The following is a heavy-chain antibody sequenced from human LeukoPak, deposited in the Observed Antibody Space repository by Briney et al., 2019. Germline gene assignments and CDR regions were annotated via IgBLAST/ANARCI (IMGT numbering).Heavy chain of an antibody. V-gene: IGHV3-33*01. J-gene: IGHJ4*02. CDR1: GFTFSSYG. CDR2: IWYDGSKT. D-gene: IGHD6-19*01. Sequence: QPGGSLRLSCAASGFTFSSYGMHWVRQSPGKGLEWVAVIWYDGSKTYYADSVKGRFTVSRDNSKNTMYLKMNSLRAEDTAVYYCARDPRGIAVAGTLDYWGQGTQVTVSS. CDR3: ARDPRGIAVAGTLDY.